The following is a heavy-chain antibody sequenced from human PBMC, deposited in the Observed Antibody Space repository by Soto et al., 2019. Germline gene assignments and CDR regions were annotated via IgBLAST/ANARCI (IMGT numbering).Heavy chain of an antibody. Sequence: AGGSLRLSCSASGFTLSSYGMHWVRQAPGKGLEYVSAIGSDGDSTYYADSVKGRFTISRDNNKNTVYLQMSSLRAEDTAVYYCVKGPYYGISTGYYTFDYWGQGTLVTVSS. CDR1: GFTLSSYG. CDR3: VKGPYYGISTGYYTFDY. J-gene: IGHJ4*02. D-gene: IGHD3-9*01. CDR2: IGSDGDST. V-gene: IGHV3-64D*06.